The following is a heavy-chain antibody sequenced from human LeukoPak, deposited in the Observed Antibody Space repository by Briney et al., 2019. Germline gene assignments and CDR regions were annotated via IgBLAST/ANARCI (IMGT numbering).Heavy chain of an antibody. Sequence: GALRLSCAASGFTFSSYSMNWVRQAPGKGLEWVSYISGSRSTIYYADSVKGRFTISRDNSKNTLYLQMNSLRAEDTAVYYCARSITMIVVVIPYDAFDIWGQGTMVTVPS. CDR1: GFTFSSYS. CDR2: ISGSRSTI. J-gene: IGHJ3*02. D-gene: IGHD3-22*01. CDR3: ARSITMIVVVIPYDAFDI. V-gene: IGHV3-48*01.